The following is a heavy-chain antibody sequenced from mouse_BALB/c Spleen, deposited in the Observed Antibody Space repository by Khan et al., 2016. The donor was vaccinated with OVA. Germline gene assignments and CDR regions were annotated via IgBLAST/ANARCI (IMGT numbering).Heavy chain of an antibody. CDR1: GFSLTSYG. CDR2: IWAGGST. V-gene: IGHV2-9*02. Sequence: QVQLKQSGPGLVAPSQSLSLTCTVSGFSLTSYGVYRVRQPLGKGLLWLGVIWAGGSTNYYSALMSRLSFSKHNSKSQVFLQMISLQTDDTAMYYCTRLEDIWGQGTTLTVSS. J-gene: IGHJ2*01. CDR3: TRLEDI.